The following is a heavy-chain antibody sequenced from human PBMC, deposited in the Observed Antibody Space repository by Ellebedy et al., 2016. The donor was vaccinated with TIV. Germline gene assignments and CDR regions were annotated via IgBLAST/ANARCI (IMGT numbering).Heavy chain of an antibody. CDR1: GFTVGNNY. V-gene: IGHV3-53*01. D-gene: IGHD6-13*01. CDR3: ARDPPGIAASGPYK. J-gene: IGHJ4*02. CDR2: IYSGGDT. Sequence: PGGSLRLSCTASGFTVGNNYMNWLRQAPGKGLEWVSLIYSGGDTVYAYSVKGRFTISRDSSKNTLYLQMNSLRAEDTAVYYCARDPPGIAASGPYKWGQGTLVTVSS.